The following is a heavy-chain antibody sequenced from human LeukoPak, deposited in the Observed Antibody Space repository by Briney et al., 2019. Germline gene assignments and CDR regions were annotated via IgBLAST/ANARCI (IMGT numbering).Heavy chain of an antibody. CDR2: ISYDGSNK. D-gene: IGHD6-19*01. CDR3: SKHSEANEIAVAGNFDY. CDR1: GFTFSSYA. J-gene: IGHJ4*02. Sequence: GGSLRLSCAASGFTFSSYAMHWVRQAPGKGLEWVAVISYDGSNKYYADSVKGRFTISRDNSKNTLYLQMNSLRAEDTAVYYCSKHSEANEIAVAGNFDYWGQGTLVTVSS. V-gene: IGHV3-30-3*02.